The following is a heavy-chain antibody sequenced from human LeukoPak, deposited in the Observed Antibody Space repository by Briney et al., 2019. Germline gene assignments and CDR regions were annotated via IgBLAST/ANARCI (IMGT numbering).Heavy chain of an antibody. J-gene: IGHJ4*02. CDR2: IIPILGIA. V-gene: IGHV1-69*04. CDR3: ARLAVPQAY. CDR1: GGTFSSYA. Sequence: ASVKVSCKASGGTFSSYAISWVRQAPGQGLEWMGRIIPILGIANYAQKFQGRVTITADKSTSTAYMELSSLRSDDTAVYYCARLAVPQAYWGQGTLVTVSS. D-gene: IGHD6-19*01.